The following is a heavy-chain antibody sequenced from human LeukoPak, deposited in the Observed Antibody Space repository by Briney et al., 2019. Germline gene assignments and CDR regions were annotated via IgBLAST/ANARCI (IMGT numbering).Heavy chain of an antibody. Sequence: SETLSLTCIVSGGSISSYYWSWIRQPPGKGLEWIGYIYYSGSTNYNPSLKSRVTISVDTSKNQFSLKLSSVTAADTAVYYCARATKWLVRGSYYFDYWGQGTLVTVSS. CDR2: IYYSGST. D-gene: IGHD6-19*01. CDR1: GGSISSYY. J-gene: IGHJ4*02. V-gene: IGHV4-59*01. CDR3: ARATKWLVRGSYYFDY.